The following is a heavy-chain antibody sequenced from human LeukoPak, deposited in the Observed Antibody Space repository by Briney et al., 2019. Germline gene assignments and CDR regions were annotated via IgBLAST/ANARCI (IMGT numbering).Heavy chain of an antibody. V-gene: IGHV4-30-4*08. J-gene: IGHJ6*02. CDR3: ARGQYSSSWYYYYYGMDV. CDR1: GGSISSGDYY. Sequence: SETLSLTCTVSGGSISSGDYYWSWIRQPPGKGLEWIGYIYYSGSTYYNPSLKSRVTISVDTSKNQFSLKLSSVTAADTAVYYCARGQYSSSWYYYYYGMDVWGQGTTVTVSS. D-gene: IGHD6-13*01. CDR2: IYYSGST.